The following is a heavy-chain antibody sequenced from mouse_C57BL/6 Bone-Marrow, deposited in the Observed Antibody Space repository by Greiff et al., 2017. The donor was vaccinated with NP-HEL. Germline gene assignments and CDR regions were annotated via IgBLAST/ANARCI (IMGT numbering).Heavy chain of an antibody. V-gene: IGHV5-16*01. CDR2: INYDGSST. Sequence: EVKLMESEGGLVQPGSSMKLSCTASGFTFSDYYMAWVRQVPEKGLEWVANINYDGSSTYYLDSLKSRFIISRDNAKNILYLQMSSLKSEYTATYYCARDPDYYGSSYCDYWGQGTTLTVSS. J-gene: IGHJ2*01. CDR1: GFTFSDYY. D-gene: IGHD1-1*01. CDR3: ARDPDYYGSSYCDY.